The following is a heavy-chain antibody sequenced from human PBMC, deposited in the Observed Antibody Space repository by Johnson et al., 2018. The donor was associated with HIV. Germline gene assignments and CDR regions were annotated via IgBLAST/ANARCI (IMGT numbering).Heavy chain of an antibody. V-gene: IGHV3-20*04. J-gene: IGHJ3*02. CDR1: GFTVSRDY. Sequence: VQLVESGGGLVQPGGSLRLSCAASGFTVSRDYMSWVRRAPGKGLEWVSGINWNGGSTGYADSVKGRFTISRDNAKNSLYLQMNSLRAEDTALYYCARAFLSHYYDSSGPVDIWGQGTMVTVSS. CDR3: ARAFLSHYYDSSGPVDI. D-gene: IGHD3-22*01. CDR2: INWNGGST.